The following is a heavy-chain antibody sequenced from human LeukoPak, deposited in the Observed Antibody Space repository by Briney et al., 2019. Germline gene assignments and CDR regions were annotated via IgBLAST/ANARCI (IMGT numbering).Heavy chain of an antibody. CDR3: AKDSTKYCSSTSCPDDY. V-gene: IGHV3-30*02. Sequence: GGSLRLSCAASGFTFSSYGMHWVRQAPGKGLEWVAFIRYDGSNKYYADSVKGRFTISRDNSKNTLYLQMNSLRAEDTAVYYCAKDSTKYCSSTSCPDDYWGQGTLATVSS. CDR2: IRYDGSNK. D-gene: IGHD2-2*01. J-gene: IGHJ4*02. CDR1: GFTFSSYG.